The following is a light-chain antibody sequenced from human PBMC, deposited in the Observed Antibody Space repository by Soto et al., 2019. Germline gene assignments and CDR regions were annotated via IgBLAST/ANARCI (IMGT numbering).Light chain of an antibody. V-gene: IGKV1-39*01. CDR2: AES. CDR3: QQCYTDPT. CDR1: QSINSY. Sequence: DIQMTQAPSSLSASVGDRVTITSRASQSINSYLNWYQQKPGKAPKLLIYAESSLQSGVPSRFSGSGSGTDFALTISSLQAEDSATYYCQQCYTDPTFGQGTRLEI. J-gene: IGKJ5*01.